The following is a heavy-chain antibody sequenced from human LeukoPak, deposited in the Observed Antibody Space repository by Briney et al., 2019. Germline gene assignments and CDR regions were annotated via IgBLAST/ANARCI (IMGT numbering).Heavy chain of an antibody. V-gene: IGHV3-30-3*01. D-gene: IGHD6-19*01. CDR1: AFSFSGYA. CDR3: ASGIAVTSPVH. CDR2: ISYDGSNK. J-gene: IGHJ1*01. Sequence: GGSLRLSCAASAFSFSGYAMHGVRQAPGKGLDWVAVISYDGSNKYYADSVKGRFTISRDNSKNTLYLQMNSLRAEDTAVYYCASGIAVTSPVHWGQGTLVTVSS.